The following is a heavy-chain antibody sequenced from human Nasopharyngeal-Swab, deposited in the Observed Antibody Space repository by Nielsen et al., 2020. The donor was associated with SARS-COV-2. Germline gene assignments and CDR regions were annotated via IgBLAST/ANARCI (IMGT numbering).Heavy chain of an antibody. CDR2: ISGSGDISGRGGST. CDR1: GFTFDDYA. V-gene: IGHV3-23*01. J-gene: IGHJ4*02. Sequence: GGSLTLSCAASGFTFDDYAVHWVRQAPGKGLEWVSAISGSGDISGRGGSTYYADSVKGRFTNPRDNSKNTASLQMSSLRAEDTAVYYCAKDLRGPYFFWGQGTLVTVSS. CDR3: AKDLRGPYFF. D-gene: IGHD2/OR15-2a*01.